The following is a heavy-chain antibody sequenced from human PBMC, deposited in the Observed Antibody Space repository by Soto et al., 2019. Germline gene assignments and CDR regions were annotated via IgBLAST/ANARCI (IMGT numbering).Heavy chain of an antibody. Sequence: EVQLLESGGGLVQPGGSLRLSCAASGFTFSNYAMTWVRQAPGKELEWVSLIAAGGGNTYYADSVKGRFTISRDNSKNTLYLQMNSLRAEDTAVYYCAKGDRNSGFDPWGQGTLVTASS. V-gene: IGHV3-23*01. CDR3: AKGDRNSGFDP. J-gene: IGHJ5*02. CDR2: IAAGGGNT. CDR1: GFTFSNYA. D-gene: IGHD3-16*01.